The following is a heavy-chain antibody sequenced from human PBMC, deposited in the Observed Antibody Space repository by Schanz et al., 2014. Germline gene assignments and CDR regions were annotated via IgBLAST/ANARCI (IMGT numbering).Heavy chain of an antibody. CDR3: ARDYESALSPPRHDAFDV. J-gene: IGHJ3*01. CDR2: INGNGGIT. CDR1: GFTFSTYA. D-gene: IGHD3-22*01. V-gene: IGHV3-23*01. Sequence: EVQLLESGGALVQPGGSLRLSCSASGFTFSTYAMSWVRQAPGKGLEWVSAINGNGGITYYADPVKGRFTISRDNSKNTWFLQINSGRAEDTVVYFCARDYESALSPPRHDAFDVWGQGTVVTVSS.